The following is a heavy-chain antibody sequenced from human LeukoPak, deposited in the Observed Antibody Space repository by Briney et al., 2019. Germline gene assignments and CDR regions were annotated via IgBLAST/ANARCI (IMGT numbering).Heavy chain of an antibody. CDR3: ARVPYGSHWFDP. D-gene: IGHD3-10*01. V-gene: IGHV3-53*01. CDR2: IYSGGST. CDR1: GFTVSSNY. J-gene: IGHJ5*02. Sequence: GSLRLSCAASGFTVSSNYMSWVRQAPGKGLEWVSVIYSGGSTYYADSVKGRFTISRDNSKNTLYLQMNSLRAEDTAVYYCARVPYGSHWFDPWGQGTLVTVSS.